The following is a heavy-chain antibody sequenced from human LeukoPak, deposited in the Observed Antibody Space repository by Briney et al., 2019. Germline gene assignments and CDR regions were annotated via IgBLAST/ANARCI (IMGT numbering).Heavy chain of an antibody. Sequence: GSPRLSCAASGFTFDDYAMHWVRQAPGKGLEWVSSITSSSSYIYYADSVKGRFTISRDNAKNSLYLQMNSLRAEDTAVYYCAKGRGWEASYYYYYMDVWGKGTTVTISS. V-gene: IGHV3-21*01. CDR2: ITSSSSYI. D-gene: IGHD1-26*01. CDR1: GFTFDDYA. J-gene: IGHJ6*03. CDR3: AKGRGWEASYYYYYMDV.